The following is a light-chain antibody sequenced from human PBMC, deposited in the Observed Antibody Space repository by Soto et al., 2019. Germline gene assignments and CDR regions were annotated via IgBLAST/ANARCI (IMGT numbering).Light chain of an antibody. CDR2: YDD. Sequence: QPVLTQPPSVSEAPRQRVTISCSGSSSDIGNNAVNSYQQLPGMAPKLLIYYDDLLPSGVSDRFSGSKSGTSASLAISGLQSEDAADYYCAAWDDSLNGVVFGGGTKLTVL. J-gene: IGLJ2*01. CDR1: SSDIGNNA. CDR3: AAWDDSLNGVV. V-gene: IGLV1-36*01.